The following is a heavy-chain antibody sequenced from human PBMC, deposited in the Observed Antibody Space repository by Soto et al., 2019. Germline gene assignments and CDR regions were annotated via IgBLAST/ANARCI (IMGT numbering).Heavy chain of an antibody. D-gene: IGHD3-3*01. CDR2: FYYTGVTYST. Sequence: SETLSLTCTVSGASISSSRSYWGWVRQPPGKGLEWIVSFYYTGVTYSTYYNPSLKSRVTISVDTSKSQFSRNLRSVTAADTAVYYCASPRQGNYDFLIGYYALDYWGQGTLITVSS. J-gene: IGHJ4*02. CDR3: ASPRQGNYDFLIGYYALDY. V-gene: IGHV4-39*01. CDR1: GASISSSRSY.